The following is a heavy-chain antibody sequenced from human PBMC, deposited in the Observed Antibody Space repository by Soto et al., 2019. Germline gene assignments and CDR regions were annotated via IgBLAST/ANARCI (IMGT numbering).Heavy chain of an antibody. CDR1: GFTFDDYA. CDR2: ISWNSGSI. D-gene: IGHD3-10*01. V-gene: IGHV3-9*01. Sequence: GGSLRLSCAASGFTFDDYAMHWVRQAPGKGLEWVSGISWNSGSIGYADSVKGRFTISRDNAKNSLYLQMNSLRAEDTALYYCAKSLKLWSGEESAFDICGQGTILTVSS. CDR3: AKSLKLWSGEESAFDI. J-gene: IGHJ3*02.